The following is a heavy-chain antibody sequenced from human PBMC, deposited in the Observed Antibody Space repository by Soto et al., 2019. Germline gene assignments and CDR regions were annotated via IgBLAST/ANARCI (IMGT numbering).Heavy chain of an antibody. Sequence: QVQLQESGPGLVKPSETLSLTCTVSGDSVTSVSDYWSWIRPPPGNGLEWIGYIYYSGSADYNPSLGSRVTISIDTSKNQFSLKLTSVTAADTAVYYCARGVGFGYYYYHMDLWGQGTTVTVSS. CDR3: ARGVGFGYYYYHMDL. D-gene: IGHD3-10*01. CDR2: IYYSGSA. V-gene: IGHV4-61*01. J-gene: IGHJ6*02. CDR1: GDSVTSVSDY.